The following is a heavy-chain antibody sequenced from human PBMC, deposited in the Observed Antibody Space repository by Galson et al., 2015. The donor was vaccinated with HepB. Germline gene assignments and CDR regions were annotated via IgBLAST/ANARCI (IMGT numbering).Heavy chain of an antibody. V-gene: IGHV3-11*05. D-gene: IGHD3-10*01. J-gene: IGHJ4*02. CDR1: GFTFSDYY. CDR3: VRDKRDYGSGSLHAADF. CDR2: ISSSGGYI. Sequence: SLRLSCAASGFTFSDYYMSWLRQVPGKGLKWVSYISSSGGYIDYADSVKGRFTISRDNAKNSLYLEMNSLRVDDTAVYYCVRDKRDYGSGSLHAADFWGQGVLVTV.